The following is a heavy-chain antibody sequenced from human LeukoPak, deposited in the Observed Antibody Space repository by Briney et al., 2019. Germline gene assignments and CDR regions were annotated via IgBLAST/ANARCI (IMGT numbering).Heavy chain of an antibody. CDR1: GFTFSSYW. CDR3: AKDRGLYYDSSGFSDY. V-gene: IGHV3-30*02. D-gene: IGHD3-22*01. J-gene: IGHJ4*02. Sequence: TGGSLRLSCAASGFTFSSYWMTWVRQVPGKGLEWVAFIRYDGSNKYYADSVKGRFTISRDNSKNTLYLQMNSLRAEDTAVYYCAKDRGLYYDSSGFSDYWGQGTLVTVSS. CDR2: IRYDGSNK.